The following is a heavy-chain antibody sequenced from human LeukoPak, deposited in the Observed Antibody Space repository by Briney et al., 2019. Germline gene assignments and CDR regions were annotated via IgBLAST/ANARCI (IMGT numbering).Heavy chain of an antibody. V-gene: IGHV1-69*05. CDR1: GYTFTSYG. D-gene: IGHD3-22*01. CDR3: ASSPPYYYDSSGYYFDY. J-gene: IGHJ4*02. Sequence: ASVKVSCKASGYTFTSYGISWVRQAPGQGLEWMGGIIPIFGTANYAQKFQGRVTITTDESTSTAYMELSSLRSEDTAVYYCASSPPYYYDSSGYYFDYWGQGTLVTVSS. CDR2: IIPIFGTA.